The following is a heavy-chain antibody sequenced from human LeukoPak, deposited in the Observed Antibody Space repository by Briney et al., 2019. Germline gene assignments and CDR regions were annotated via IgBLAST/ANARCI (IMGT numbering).Heavy chain of an antibody. CDR3: ARGLVPGFLDY. D-gene: IGHD4-11*01. J-gene: IGHJ4*02. V-gene: IGHV3-30*03. Sequence: PGGSLRLSCAASGFAFSSYGMHWVRQAPGKGLEWVAVISYDGSNKYYADSVKGRFTISRDNSKNTLYLQMNSLRAEDTAVYYCARGLVPGFLDYWGQGTLVTVSS. CDR2: ISYDGSNK. CDR1: GFAFSSYG.